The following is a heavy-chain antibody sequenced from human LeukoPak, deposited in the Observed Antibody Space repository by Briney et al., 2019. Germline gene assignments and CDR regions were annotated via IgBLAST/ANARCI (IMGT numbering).Heavy chain of an antibody. V-gene: IGHV3-74*03. CDR1: GFTFSNYW. J-gene: IGHJ5*02. Sequence: PGGSLRLSCAASGFTFSNYWMHWVRQAPGKGLVWVSCINVDESRTKYADSVKGRFTISRDNARNTLFLQMNSLRAEDTAVYYCVRSVAVTFDPWGQGTLVTVSS. CDR3: VRSVAVTFDP. D-gene: IGHD6-19*01. CDR2: INVDESRT.